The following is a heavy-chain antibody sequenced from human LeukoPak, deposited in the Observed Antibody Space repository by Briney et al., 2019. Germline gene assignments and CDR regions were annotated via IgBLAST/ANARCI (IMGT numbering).Heavy chain of an antibody. D-gene: IGHD6-19*01. V-gene: IGHV3-43*01. CDR1: GFTFDDYT. CDR3: AKDSGKGSSAFDYHYMDV. J-gene: IGHJ6*03. Sequence: GGSLRLSCAASGFTFDDYTMHWVRQAPGKGLEWVSLISWDGGSTYYADSVKGRFTISRDNSKNSLYLQMNSLRTEDTALYYCAKDSGKGSSAFDYHYMDVWGKGTTVTVSS. CDR2: ISWDGGST.